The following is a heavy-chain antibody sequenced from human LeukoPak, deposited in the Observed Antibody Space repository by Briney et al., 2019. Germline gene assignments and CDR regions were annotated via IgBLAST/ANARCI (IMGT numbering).Heavy chain of an antibody. Sequence: HPGGSLRLSCTASGFTFSIYAMSWVRQAPGKGLEWVSVISGSAATTYYADSVKGRFTISRDNSKSTLYLQMNSLRAEDTAVYYCAEGYCSSTACWDYYYMDVWGKGTTVTVSS. V-gene: IGHV3-23*01. CDR1: GFTFSIYA. D-gene: IGHD2-2*01. CDR3: AEGYCSSTACWDYYYMDV. CDR2: ISGSAATT. J-gene: IGHJ6*03.